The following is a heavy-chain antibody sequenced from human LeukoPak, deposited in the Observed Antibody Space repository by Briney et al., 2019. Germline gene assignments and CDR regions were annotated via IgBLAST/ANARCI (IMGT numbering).Heavy chain of an antibody. D-gene: IGHD6-6*01. Sequence: SETLSLTCAVYGGSFSGYYWSWIRQPPGKGLEWIGEINHSGSTNYNPSLKSRVTISVDTSKNQFSLKLSSVTAADTAVYYCARPPHSSSSAWGQGTLVTVSS. CDR1: GGSFSGYY. CDR3: ARPPHSSSSA. J-gene: IGHJ5*02. CDR2: INHSGST. V-gene: IGHV4-34*01.